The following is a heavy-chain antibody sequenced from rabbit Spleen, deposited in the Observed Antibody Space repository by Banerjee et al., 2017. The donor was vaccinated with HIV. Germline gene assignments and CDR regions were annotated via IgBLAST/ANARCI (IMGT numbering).Heavy chain of an antibody. D-gene: IGHD3-1*01. Sequence: QEQLVESGGGLVQPEGSLTLTCTASGFSFSSSYYMCWVRQAPGRGLEWIACIYAGSSGITDYASWAKGRFTISKTSSTTVTLQWTTQTVANIAAYFRARGPALYEALWGQATLVTVS. CDR1: GFSFSSSYY. CDR2: IYAGSSGIT. J-gene: IGHJ4*01. CDR3: ARGPALYEAL. V-gene: IGHV1S45*01.